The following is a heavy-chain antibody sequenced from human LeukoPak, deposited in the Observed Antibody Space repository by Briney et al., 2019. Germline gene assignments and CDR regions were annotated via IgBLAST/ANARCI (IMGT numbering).Heavy chain of an antibody. CDR2: IKSKSDGGTT. CDR1: GFTFSDAW. D-gene: IGHD1-1*01. V-gene: IGHV3-15*07. CDR3: TTGKTDDYYFDY. Sequence: PGGSLRLSCAASGFTFSDAWMNWVRQAPGKGLEWVGRIKSKSDGGTTDYAAPVKSRFTISRDGSKDTLYLQMNSLKTEDTAMYYCTTGKTDDYYFDYWGQGTLVTVSS. J-gene: IGHJ4*02.